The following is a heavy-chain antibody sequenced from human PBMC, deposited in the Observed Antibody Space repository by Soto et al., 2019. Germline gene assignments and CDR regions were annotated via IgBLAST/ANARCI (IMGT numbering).Heavy chain of an antibody. J-gene: IGHJ4*02. V-gene: IGHV5-51*01. CDR3: GAPIGPPGVPGYFDF. Sequence: GESLKISCKGSGYNFNNYWIAWVRQMPGKGLEWMGITFPGGSDTVYSPSFQGQVTISVDRSINTAYLQRSGLKASDTAMYFCGAPIGPPGVPGYFDFWGQGTLVTVYS. CDR1: GYNFNNYW. CDR2: TFPGGSDT. D-gene: IGHD2-15*01.